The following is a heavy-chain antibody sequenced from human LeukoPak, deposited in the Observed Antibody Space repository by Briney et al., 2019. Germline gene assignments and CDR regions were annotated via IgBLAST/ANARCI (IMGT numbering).Heavy chain of an antibody. Sequence: GGSLRLSCAASGFTVSSNYMSWVRQAPGKGLEWVSVIYSGGSTYYADSVKGRFTISRDNSKNTLYLQMNSLRAEDTAVYYCARDKEVAAAGHYYYGMDVWGQGTTVTVSS. CDR2: IYSGGST. V-gene: IGHV3-66*01. J-gene: IGHJ6*02. D-gene: IGHD6-13*01. CDR1: GFTVSSNY. CDR3: ARDKEVAAAGHYYYGMDV.